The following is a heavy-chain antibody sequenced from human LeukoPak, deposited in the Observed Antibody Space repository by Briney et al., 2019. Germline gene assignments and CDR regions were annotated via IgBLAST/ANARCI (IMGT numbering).Heavy chain of an antibody. CDR2: ISSDGSNI. CDR1: GFTFSSNW. V-gene: IGHV3-30*18. CDR3: AKDFRIAAAGTVDY. J-gene: IGHJ4*02. Sequence: PGGSLRLSCAASGFTFSSNWMHWVRQAPGKGLEWVAVISSDGSNIFYADSVKGRFTISRDNSKNTLYLQMNNLRAEDTAVYYCAKDFRIAAAGTVDYWGQGTLVTVSS. D-gene: IGHD6-13*01.